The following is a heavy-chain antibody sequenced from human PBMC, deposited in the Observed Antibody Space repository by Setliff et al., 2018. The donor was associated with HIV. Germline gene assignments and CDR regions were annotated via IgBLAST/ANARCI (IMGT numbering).Heavy chain of an antibody. CDR3: ARTYYDFLSVSYSYQWFDP. CDR2: SYYSGFT. CDR1: GGSISSHY. D-gene: IGHD3-3*01. J-gene: IGHJ5*02. Sequence: SETLSLTCTVSGGSISSHYWSWIRQPPGKGLEWIGYSYYSGFTNYNPSLKSRVTISIDTSKNQFSLKLSSVTAADTAFYYCARTYYDFLSVSYSYQWFDPWGQGTLVTVSS. V-gene: IGHV4-59*11.